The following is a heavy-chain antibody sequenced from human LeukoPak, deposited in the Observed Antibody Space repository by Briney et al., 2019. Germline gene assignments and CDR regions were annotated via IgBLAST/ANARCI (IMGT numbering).Heavy chain of an antibody. J-gene: IGHJ3*02. D-gene: IGHD2-2*01. CDR3: ATTPNKVVPAAIDAFDI. CDR1: GYTFTSYG. V-gene: IGHV1-18*01. CDR2: ISAYNGNT. Sequence: ASVKVSCKASGYTFTSYGISWVRQAPGQGLEWMGWISAYNGNTNYAQKFQGRVTITADESTSTAYMELSSLRSEDTAVYYCATTPNKVVPAAIDAFDIWGQGTMVTVSS.